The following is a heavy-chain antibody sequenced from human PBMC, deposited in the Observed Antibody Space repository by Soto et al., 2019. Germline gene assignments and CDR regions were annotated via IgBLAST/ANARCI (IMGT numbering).Heavy chain of an antibody. CDR2: IYPSDSDT. J-gene: IGHJ4*02. Sequence: PVESLTICRQGSGYPFACYWIALVRQMPGKGLELMGIIYPSDSDTRYRPSFQGQVTISADKSISSAYLQWSSLRASDTAMYYCARGGVSTRTFDYWGQRTPVTGSS. CDR3: ARGGVSTRTFDY. D-gene: IGHD3-3*01. CDR1: GYPFACYW. V-gene: IGHV5-51*01.